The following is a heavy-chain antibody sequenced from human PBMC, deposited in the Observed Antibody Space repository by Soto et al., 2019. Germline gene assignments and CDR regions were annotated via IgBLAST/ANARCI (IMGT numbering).Heavy chain of an antibody. J-gene: IGHJ1*01. CDR2: IKTGGGTT. CDR3: ANLGYCSGNKCPLQH. CDR1: GFTFSSYA. Sequence: GGSLRLSCAASGFTFSSYAMSWVRQAPGKGLEWVSTIKTGGGTTYSIDSVRGRFSISRDNSENTLFLQMNSLRVDDTAVYYCANLGYCSGNKCPLQHWGPGTLVTVSS. V-gene: IGHV3-23*01. D-gene: IGHD2-15*01.